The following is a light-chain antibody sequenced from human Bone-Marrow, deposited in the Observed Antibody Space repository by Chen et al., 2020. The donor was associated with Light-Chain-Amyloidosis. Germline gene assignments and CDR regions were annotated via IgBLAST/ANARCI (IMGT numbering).Light chain of an antibody. CDR1: DLPTKY. V-gene: IGLV3-25*03. CDR2: RDT. J-gene: IGLJ2*01. CDR3: QSADSSGTYEVI. Sequence: SYELTQPPSVSVSPGQTARINSSGDDLPTKYAYWYQQKPGQAPVLVIQRDTERPSGISDRFSRSSSGTTATLTISGVQAEDEADYHCQSADSSGTYEVIFGGGTKLTVL.